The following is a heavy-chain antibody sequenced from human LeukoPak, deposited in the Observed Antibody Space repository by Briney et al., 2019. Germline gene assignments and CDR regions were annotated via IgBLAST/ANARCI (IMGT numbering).Heavy chain of an antibody. CDR2: ISSSGETI. D-gene: IGHD2-2*01. V-gene: IGHV3-48*03. CDR1: SHTFSSYD. CDR3: IPPAAGLRRTISTEYFQH. Sequence: PGGSLRLTCAAASHTFSSYDMYWVRDAPGKGLEWVAYISSSGETIYYAASVKGRFTISRDNANKSLYLRMNSLRVEDTAIYYCIPPAAGLRRTISTEYFQHWGQGALVTVSS. J-gene: IGHJ1*01.